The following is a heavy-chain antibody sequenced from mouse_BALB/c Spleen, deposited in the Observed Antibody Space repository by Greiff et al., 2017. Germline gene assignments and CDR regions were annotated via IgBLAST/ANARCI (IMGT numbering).Heavy chain of an antibody. CDR3: ARRSPAMDY. CDR2: INPSTGYT. CDR1: GYTFTSYW. V-gene: IGHV1-7*01. J-gene: IGHJ4*01. Sequence: VQVVESGAELAKPGASVKMSCKASGYTFTSYWMHWVKQRPGQGLEWIGYINPSTGYTEYNQKFKDKATLTADKSSSTAYMQLSSLTSEDSAVYYCARRSPAMDYWGQGTSVTVSS.